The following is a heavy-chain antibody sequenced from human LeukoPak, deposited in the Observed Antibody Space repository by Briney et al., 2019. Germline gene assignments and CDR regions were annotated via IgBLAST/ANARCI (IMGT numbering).Heavy chain of an antibody. CDR3: AKDLGRYRNNYFDY. CDR1: GFTFSSYA. J-gene: IGHJ4*02. Sequence: GGSLRLSCAASGFTFSSYAMSWVRQVPGKGLEWVSAISGSGGGTYYTDSVKGRFTISRDDSKNTLYLQMNSLRAEAMAVYYCAKDLGRYRNNYFDYWGQGTLVTVSS. V-gene: IGHV3-23*01. CDR2: ISGSGGGT. D-gene: IGHD1-26*01.